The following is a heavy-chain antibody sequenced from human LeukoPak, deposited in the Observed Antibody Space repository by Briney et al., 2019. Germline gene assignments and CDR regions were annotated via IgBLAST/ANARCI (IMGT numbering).Heavy chain of an antibody. Sequence: GSSVKASCKASGGTFSSYAISWVRQAPGQGLEWMGGIIPIFGTANYAQKFQGRVTITADESTSTAYMELSSLRSEDTAVYYCARGPPIGWGAPDYWGQGTLVTVSS. CDR1: GGTFSSYA. V-gene: IGHV1-69*01. CDR2: IIPIFGTA. J-gene: IGHJ4*02. CDR3: ARGPPIGWGAPDY. D-gene: IGHD3-16*01.